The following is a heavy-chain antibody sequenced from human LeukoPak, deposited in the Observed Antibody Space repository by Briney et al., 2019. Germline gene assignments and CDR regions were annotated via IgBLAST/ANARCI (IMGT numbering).Heavy chain of an antibody. J-gene: IGHJ4*02. Sequence: PGGSLRLSCAASGSTFSNYWMTWVRQAPGKGLEWVGNIKKDGSEKYYVESLKGRFTISRDNVKNSLYLQMNSLRAEDTAVYYCARDLQDGVPTGYWGQGTLVIVS. D-gene: IGHD4-17*01. CDR2: IKKDGSEK. V-gene: IGHV3-7*01. CDR1: GSTFSNYW. CDR3: ARDLQDGVPTGY.